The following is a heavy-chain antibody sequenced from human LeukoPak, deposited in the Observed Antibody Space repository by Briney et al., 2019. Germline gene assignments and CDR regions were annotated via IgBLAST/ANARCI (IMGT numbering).Heavy chain of an antibody. CDR1: GGSISSSSYY. J-gene: IGHJ4*02. Sequence: PSETLSLTCTVSGGSISSSSYYWGWIRQPPGKGLEWIGTIYYSGSTYYNPSLKSRVTISIDTSKNQFSLKLNSVTAADTAVYYCARPSTYYYDSSYFDYWGRGTLVTVSS. D-gene: IGHD3-22*01. V-gene: IGHV4-39*01. CDR3: ARPSTYYYDSSYFDY. CDR2: IYYSGST.